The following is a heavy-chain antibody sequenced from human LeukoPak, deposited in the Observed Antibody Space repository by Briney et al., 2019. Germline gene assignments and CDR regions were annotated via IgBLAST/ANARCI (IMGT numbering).Heavy chain of an antibody. J-gene: IGHJ4*02. Sequence: ASVKVSCKASGYTFTSYDINWVRQATGQGLEWMGRMNPNSGNTGYAQKFQGRVTMTRNTSISTAYMELSSLRSEDTAVYYCARGDYGGNKRAFDYWGQGTLVTVSS. V-gene: IGHV1-8*01. CDR1: GYTFTSYD. D-gene: IGHD4-23*01. CDR3: ARGDYGGNKRAFDY. CDR2: MNPNSGNT.